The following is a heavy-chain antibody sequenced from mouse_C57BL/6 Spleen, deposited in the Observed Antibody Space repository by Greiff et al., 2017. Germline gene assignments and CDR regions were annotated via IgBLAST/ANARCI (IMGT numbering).Heavy chain of an antibody. Sequence: EVQLVESGGGLVKPGGSLKLSCAASGFTFSDYGMHWVRQAPEKGLEWVAYISSGSSTIYYADTVKGRFTISRDNAKNTLFLQMTSLRSEDTAMYYSIYSPGDAYAMDYWGQGTSVTVSS. CDR3: IYSPGDAYAMDY. CDR1: GFTFSDYG. J-gene: IGHJ4*01. V-gene: IGHV5-17*01. CDR2: ISSGSSTI. D-gene: IGHD2-12*01.